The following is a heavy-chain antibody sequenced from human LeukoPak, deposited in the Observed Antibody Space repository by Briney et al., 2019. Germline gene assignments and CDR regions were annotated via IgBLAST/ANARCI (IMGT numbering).Heavy chain of an antibody. V-gene: IGHV5-51*01. D-gene: IGHD1-14*01. CDR3: ATTGPDNWFDP. CDR2: IYPGDSDT. J-gene: IGHJ5*02. Sequence: GESLQISCQGSGSTFSNYWIGWVRQLPGKGLEWMGIIYPGDSDTRYSPSFQGQVTISADKYTSTAYLQWSSLKATDTAMYYCATTGPDNWFDPWGQGTLVTVSS. CDR1: GSTFSNYW.